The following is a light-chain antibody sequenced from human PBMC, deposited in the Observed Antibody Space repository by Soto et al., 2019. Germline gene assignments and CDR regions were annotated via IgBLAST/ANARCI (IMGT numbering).Light chain of an antibody. CDR3: SSYTTSSTRI. CDR2: EVR. CDR1: SSVVGAYDF. V-gene: IGLV2-14*03. J-gene: IGLJ1*01. Sequence: QSALTQPASVSGSPGQSITFSCTGTSSVVGAYDFVSWYQQHPDKAPKLMIYEVRNRPSGVSIRFSGSKSVNTATLTISGLQAEDEADYYCSSYTTSSTRIFGTGTKVTVL.